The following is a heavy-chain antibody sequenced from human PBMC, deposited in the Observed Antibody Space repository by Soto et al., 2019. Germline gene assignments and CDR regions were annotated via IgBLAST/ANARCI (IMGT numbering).Heavy chain of an antibody. Sequence: GGSLRLSCAASGFTFSNAWMSWVRQAPGKGLEWVGRIKSKTDGGTTDYAAPVKGRFTISRDDSKNTLYLQMNSLKTEDTAVYYCIGSGYYYGDAFDIWGQGXMVTV. V-gene: IGHV3-15*01. CDR1: GFTFSNAW. CDR3: IGSGYYYGDAFDI. D-gene: IGHD3-22*01. J-gene: IGHJ3*02. CDR2: IKSKTDGGTT.